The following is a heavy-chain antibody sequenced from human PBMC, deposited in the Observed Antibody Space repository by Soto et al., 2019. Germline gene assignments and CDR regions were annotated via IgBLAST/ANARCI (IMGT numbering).Heavy chain of an antibody. CDR2: IYYSGST. D-gene: IGHD6-6*01. J-gene: IGHJ5*02. V-gene: IGHV4-31*03. Sequence: SETLSLTCTVSGASMSSGGYYWTWIRQSPGKGLEWIGYIYYSGSTYYNPSLESRVAISLDTSRSQFSLTLHSVTAADTAIYYCARDRHNNFFDPWGQGTLVTVSP. CDR1: GASMSSGGYY. CDR3: ARDRHNNFFDP.